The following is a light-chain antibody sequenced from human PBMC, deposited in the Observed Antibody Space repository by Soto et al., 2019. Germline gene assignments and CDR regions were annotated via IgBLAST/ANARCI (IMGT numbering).Light chain of an antibody. J-gene: IGKJ2*01. CDR2: GES. CDR1: QSVRSTY. Sequence: EIVLTHSPGTLSLSPVERPTRSCTSSQSVRSTYLAWYQQRLGEDPRMLIFGESSRATGIPERFSGSGSGTEFTLSISRLEPEDFAVYYCQMYGNSPPMYTFGQGTKVDIK. CDR3: QMYGNSPPMYT. V-gene: IGKV3-20*01.